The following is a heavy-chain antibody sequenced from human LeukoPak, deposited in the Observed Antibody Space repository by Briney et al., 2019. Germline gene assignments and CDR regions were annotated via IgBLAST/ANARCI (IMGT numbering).Heavy chain of an antibody. CDR3: ARRINYYDSSGYYYVRYFDS. Sequence: GGSLRLSCAASGFTFSSYWMSWVRQAPGKGLEWVANIKQDGSEKYYVDSVKGRFTISRDNAKNSLYLQMNSLRAEDTAVYYCARRINYYDSSGYYYVRYFDSWGQGTLVAVSS. D-gene: IGHD3-22*01. CDR1: GFTFSSYW. J-gene: IGHJ4*02. CDR2: IKQDGSEK. V-gene: IGHV3-7*01.